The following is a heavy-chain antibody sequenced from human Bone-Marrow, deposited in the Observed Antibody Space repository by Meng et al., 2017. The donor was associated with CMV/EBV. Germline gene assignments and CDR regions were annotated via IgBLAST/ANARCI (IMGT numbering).Heavy chain of an antibody. CDR1: GFTFSSYW. J-gene: IGHJ6*02. V-gene: IGHV3-74*01. D-gene: IGHD4-23*01. CDR3: ARKLPGQNGMDV. CDR2: INGDGTST. Sequence: GGSLRLSCAVSGFTFSSYWMHWVRQAPGKGLVWVSRINGDGTSTIYADSVKGRFTVSRDNAKNTLYLQMNSLRVEDTAVYYCARKLPGQNGMDVWGQGTTVTVSS.